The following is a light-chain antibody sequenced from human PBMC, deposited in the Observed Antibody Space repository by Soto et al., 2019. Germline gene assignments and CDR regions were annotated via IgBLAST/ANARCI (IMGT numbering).Light chain of an antibody. Sequence: DIQMTQSPSSLSASVGDRVTINCRASQGVSAYLLWYQQTQGKAPKLLIYAASNLLGGVTSRFGVSGSWTNFNLTNSSLQPEDLRNYYCQQSYKTPQTFGQGTKLETK. J-gene: IGKJ2*01. V-gene: IGKV1-39*01. CDR3: QQSYKTPQT. CDR1: QGVSAY. CDR2: AAS.